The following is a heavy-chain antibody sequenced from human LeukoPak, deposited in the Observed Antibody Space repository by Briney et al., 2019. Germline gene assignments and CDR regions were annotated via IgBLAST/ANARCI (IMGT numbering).Heavy chain of an antibody. CDR2: IYYSGST. V-gene: IGHV4-59*12. CDR1: GGSISSYY. D-gene: IGHD3-22*01. J-gene: IGHJ4*02. CDR3: ARDQYYYDSSGYYRFDY. Sequence: SETLSLTCTVSGGSISSYYWSWIRQPPGKGLEWIGYIYYSGSTNYNPSLKSRVTISVDTSKNQFSLRLSSVTAADTAVYYCARDQYYYDSSGYYRFDYWGQGTLVTVSS.